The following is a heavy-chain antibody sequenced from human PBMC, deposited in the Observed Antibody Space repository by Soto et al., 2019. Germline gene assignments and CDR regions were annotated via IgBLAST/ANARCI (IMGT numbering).Heavy chain of an antibody. D-gene: IGHD5-18*01. CDR1: SGSIPKYY. V-gene: IGHV4-59*01. CDR3: ASLYSYGSPFDY. Sequence: SDTLSLTCTVSSGSIPKYYWSWSRQPPGKGLEWIGYIYYSGSTNYNPSLKSRVTISVDTSKNQFSLRLSSVTAADTAVYYCASLYSYGSPFDYWGQGTLVTVS. J-gene: IGHJ4*02. CDR2: IYYSGST.